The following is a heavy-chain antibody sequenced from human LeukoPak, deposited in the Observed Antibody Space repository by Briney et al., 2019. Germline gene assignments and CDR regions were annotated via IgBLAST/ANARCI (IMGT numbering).Heavy chain of an antibody. D-gene: IGHD5-24*01. CDR2: IYYSGST. CDR1: GGSISSSYYY. CDR3: ARRKEGWLHPQNHFDY. Sequence: SETLSLTCTVSGGSISSSYYYWGWIRQPPGKGLEWIGSIYYSGSTYYNPSLKSRVTISVDTSKNQFSLKLSSVTAADTAVYYCARRKEGWLHPQNHFDYWGQGTLVTVSS. V-gene: IGHV4-39*07. J-gene: IGHJ4*02.